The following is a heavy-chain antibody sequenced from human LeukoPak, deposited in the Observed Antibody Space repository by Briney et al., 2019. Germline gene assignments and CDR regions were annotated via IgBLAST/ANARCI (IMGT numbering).Heavy chain of an antibody. V-gene: IGHV3-11*03. D-gene: IGHD1-26*01. CDR1: GFTFSDYY. J-gene: IGHJ4*02. CDR3: ARHSGTYSTPFDY. Sequence: GGSLRLSCAASGFTFSDYYMSWIRQAPGKGLEWVSYISSSTYTNYADSVKGRFTISRDNAKNSLFLQMNSLRAEDTAVYYCARHSGTYSTPFDYRGQGTLVTVSS. CDR2: ISSSTYT.